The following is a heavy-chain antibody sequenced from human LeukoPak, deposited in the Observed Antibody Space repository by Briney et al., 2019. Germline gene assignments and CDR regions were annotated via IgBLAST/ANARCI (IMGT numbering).Heavy chain of an antibody. V-gene: IGHV3-48*03. D-gene: IGHD5-12*01. CDR2: ISSSSRTI. Sequence: GGSLRLSCAASGFTFSSYEMNWVRQAPGKGLEWVSYISSSSRTIYYADSGKGRFTISRDNAKDSLYLQMNSLRAEDTAVYYCARDPGSGYEEHFDYWGQGTLVTVSS. CDR3: ARDPGSGYEEHFDY. J-gene: IGHJ4*02. CDR1: GFTFSSYE.